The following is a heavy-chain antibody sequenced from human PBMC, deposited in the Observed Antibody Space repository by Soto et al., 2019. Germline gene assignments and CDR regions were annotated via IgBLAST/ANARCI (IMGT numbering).Heavy chain of an antibody. D-gene: IGHD3-10*01. CDR2: TFYRSKWYY. CDR3: ASSLCITMVRGVLDHSRYYYYMDV. Sequence: SQTLSLTCAISGDSVSSNSAAWSWIRQSPSRGLEWLGRTFYRSKWYYNYAVSVESRVTISPDTSKNHFSLLLSSVTTEDTAVNYCASSLCITMVRGVLDHSRYYYYMDVWGKGTTVTVSS. CDR1: GDSVSSNSAA. J-gene: IGHJ6*03. V-gene: IGHV6-1*01.